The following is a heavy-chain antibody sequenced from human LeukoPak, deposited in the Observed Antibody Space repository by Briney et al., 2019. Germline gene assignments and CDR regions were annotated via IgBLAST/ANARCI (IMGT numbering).Heavy chain of an antibody. CDR2: ISGRSSTI. CDR3: ARMSSGSYLFDY. D-gene: IGHD3-10*01. Sequence: GGSLRLSCAASAFTFSDYSMNWVRQAPGKGLEWISYISGRSSTIYYADSVKGRFTISRDNAKNSMYLQMNSLRAEDTAVYYCARMSSGSYLFDYWGQGTLVTVSS. CDR1: AFTFSDYS. J-gene: IGHJ4*02. V-gene: IGHV3-48*01.